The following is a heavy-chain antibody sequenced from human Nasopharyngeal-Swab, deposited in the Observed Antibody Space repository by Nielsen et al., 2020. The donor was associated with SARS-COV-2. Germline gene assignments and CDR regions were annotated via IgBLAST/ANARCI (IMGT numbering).Heavy chain of an antibody. Sequence: GASLKISCAVSGLTVSSTYMSWVRQAPGEGVEWVSVTEIGGTTHYADSVKGRFSISRDRSTNTLYLQMNNVRAEDTAVYYCARDLGGGYCTTTNCPGSWGQGTLVTVSS. CDR3: ARDLGGGYCTTTNCPGS. CDR2: TEIGGTT. CDR1: GLTVSSTY. J-gene: IGHJ1*01. V-gene: IGHV3-53*01. D-gene: IGHD2-2*01.